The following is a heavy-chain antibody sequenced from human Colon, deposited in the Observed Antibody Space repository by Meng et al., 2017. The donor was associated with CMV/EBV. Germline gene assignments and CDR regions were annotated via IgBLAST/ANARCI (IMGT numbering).Heavy chain of an antibody. CDR2: ISAYNDNT. CDR3: ARGLPPQLVHWTYHQY. Sequence: ASAMVSCKASGYTFTSYGISRVRQAPAQGLEWMGWISAYNDNTNYAQKLQGRITLTTDTSTSTYYMELRSLRNDDTAVYYYARGLPPQLVHWTYHQYWGQGALVTVSS. V-gene: IGHV1-18*04. D-gene: IGHD6-13*01. J-gene: IGHJ1*01. CDR1: GYTFTSYG.